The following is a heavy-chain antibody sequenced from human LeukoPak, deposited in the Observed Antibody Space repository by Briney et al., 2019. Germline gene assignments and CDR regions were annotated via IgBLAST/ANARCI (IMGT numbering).Heavy chain of an antibody. V-gene: IGHV4-34*01. CDR3: ARARITIFGVVKAPDY. D-gene: IGHD3-3*01. Sequence: PSETLSLTCAVDGGSFSGYYWSWIRQPPGKGLESIGEINHSGSNNYNPSVKSRVTISVDTSKNQFSLKLSSVTAADTAVYYCARARITIFGVVKAPDYWGQGTLVTVSS. J-gene: IGHJ4*02. CDR1: GGSFSGYY. CDR2: INHSGSN.